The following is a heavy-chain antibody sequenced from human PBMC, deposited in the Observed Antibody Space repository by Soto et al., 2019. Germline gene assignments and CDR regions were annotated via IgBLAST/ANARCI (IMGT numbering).Heavy chain of an antibody. V-gene: IGHV4-61*01. D-gene: IGHD4-17*01. J-gene: IGHJ4*02. Sequence: QVQLQESGPGLVKPSETLSLTCTVSGVSVSSGSFYWAWIRQPPGKGLEWIGFISYSGTTNNNPSLTSRVTISVDTSRSQISLMVRSLTAADTALYYCARGATVTQYDYWGQGTLVTVSS. CDR1: GVSVSSGSFY. CDR2: ISYSGTT. CDR3: ARGATVTQYDY.